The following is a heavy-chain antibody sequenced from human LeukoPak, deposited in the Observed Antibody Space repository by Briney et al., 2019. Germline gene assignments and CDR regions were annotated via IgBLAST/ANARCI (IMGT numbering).Heavy chain of an antibody. D-gene: IGHD2/OR15-2a*01. Sequence: ASVKVSCKASGYTFTSYYMHWVRQAPGQGLEWMGIINPSGGSTSYAQKFQGRVTMTRDTSTSTVYMELSNLRSEDTAVYYCARDSTKEYTSMAVYLDYWGQGTLVTVSS. CDR2: INPSGGST. CDR3: ARDSTKEYTSMAVYLDY. V-gene: IGHV1-46*01. CDR1: GYTFTSYY. J-gene: IGHJ4*02.